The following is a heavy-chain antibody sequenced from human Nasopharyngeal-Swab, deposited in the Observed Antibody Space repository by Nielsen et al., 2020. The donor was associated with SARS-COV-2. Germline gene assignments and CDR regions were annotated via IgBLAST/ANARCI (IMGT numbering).Heavy chain of an antibody. J-gene: IGHJ4*02. Sequence: SVKVSCKASGGTFSSYAISWVRQAPGQGLEWMGGIIPIFGTANYAQKFQGRVTITADESTSTAYMELSSLRSEDTAVYYCAREEYYYDSSGYRITEKFDYWGQGTLVTVSS. CDR1: GGTFSSYA. CDR3: AREEYYYDSSGYRITEKFDY. CDR2: IIPIFGTA. V-gene: IGHV1-69*13. D-gene: IGHD3-22*01.